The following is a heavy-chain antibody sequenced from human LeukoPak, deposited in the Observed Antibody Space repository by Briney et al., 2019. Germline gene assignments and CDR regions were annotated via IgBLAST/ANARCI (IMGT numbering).Heavy chain of an antibody. V-gene: IGHV4-4*07. Sequence: SETLSLTCSVSGGFISNYYWSWIRRPAGKGLEWIGRMSTSGKTNYNPSLKSRVTISVDTSKNQFSLKLSSVTAADTAVYYCARHRIAVAAPFDYWGQGTLVTVSS. CDR1: GGFISNYY. D-gene: IGHD6-19*01. CDR3: ARHRIAVAAPFDY. J-gene: IGHJ4*02. CDR2: MSTSGKT.